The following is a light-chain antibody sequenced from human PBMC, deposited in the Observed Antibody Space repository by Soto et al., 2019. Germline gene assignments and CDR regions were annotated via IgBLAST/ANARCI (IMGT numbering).Light chain of an antibody. Sequence: EIVMTQSAAALSVSPLERATLSCMASQSVSSNLAWYQQKPGQAPRLLIYGASTRATGIPARFSGSGSGTEFTLTISSLQSEDFAVYYCQQYNNWPLFGPGTKVDIK. J-gene: IGKJ3*01. V-gene: IGKV3-15*01. CDR1: QSVSSN. CDR2: GAS. CDR3: QQYNNWPL.